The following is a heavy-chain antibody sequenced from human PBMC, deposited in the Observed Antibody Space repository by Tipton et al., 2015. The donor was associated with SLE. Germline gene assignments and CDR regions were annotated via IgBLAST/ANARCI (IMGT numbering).Heavy chain of an antibody. Sequence: PGLVKPSQTLSLTCAVYGGSFSGYYWIWIRQPAGKGLEWIGRIYTSGSTTYNPSLQSRVTISVDTSKNQFSLKVSSVTAADTAVYYCARGRMKWGYYYYGMDVWGQGTTVTVSS. CDR1: GGSFSGYY. D-gene: IGHD1-26*01. J-gene: IGHJ6*02. V-gene: IGHV4-4*07. CDR3: ARGRMKWGYYYYGMDV. CDR2: IYTSGST.